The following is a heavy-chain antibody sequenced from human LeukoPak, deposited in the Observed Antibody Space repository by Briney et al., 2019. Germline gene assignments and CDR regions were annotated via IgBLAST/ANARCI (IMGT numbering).Heavy chain of an antibody. V-gene: IGHV3-33*01. Sequence: PGGSLRLSCAASGFTFSSYGMHWVRQAPGKRLEWVAAIWYDGSNKYYADSVKGRFTISRDNSKNTLYLQMNSLRAEDTAVYYCASSGSYYYFDYWGQGTLVTVSS. CDR2: IWYDGSNK. CDR1: GFTFSSYG. J-gene: IGHJ4*02. CDR3: ASSGSYYYFDY. D-gene: IGHD1-26*01.